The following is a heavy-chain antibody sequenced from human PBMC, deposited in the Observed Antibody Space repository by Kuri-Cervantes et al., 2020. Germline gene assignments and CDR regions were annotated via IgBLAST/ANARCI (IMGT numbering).Heavy chain of an antibody. J-gene: IGHJ4*02. CDR2: ISYDGSNK. Sequence: GESLKISCAASGFTFSSYAMHWVRQAPGKGQEWVAVISYDGSNKYYADSVKGRFTISRDNSKNTLYLQMNSLRAEDTAVYYCARDILRADDYSNSSAFDYWGQGTLVTVSS. D-gene: IGHD4-11*01. CDR1: GFTFSSYA. CDR3: ARDILRADDYSNSSAFDY. V-gene: IGHV3-30-3*01.